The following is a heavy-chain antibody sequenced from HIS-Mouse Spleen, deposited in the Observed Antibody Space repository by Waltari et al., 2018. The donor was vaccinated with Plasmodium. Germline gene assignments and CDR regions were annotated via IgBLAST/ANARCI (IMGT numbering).Heavy chain of an antibody. CDR1: AFSLSSYW. Sequence: EVQLVESGGGLVQPGGSLRLSCAASAFSLSSYWLSWVRQAPGKGLEWVANIKQDGSEKYYVDSVKGRFTISRDNAKNSLYLQMNSLRAEDTAVYYCASSWYWYFDLWGRGTLVTVSS. V-gene: IGHV3-7*01. D-gene: IGHD6-13*01. CDR3: ASSWYWYFDL. J-gene: IGHJ2*01. CDR2: IKQDGSEK.